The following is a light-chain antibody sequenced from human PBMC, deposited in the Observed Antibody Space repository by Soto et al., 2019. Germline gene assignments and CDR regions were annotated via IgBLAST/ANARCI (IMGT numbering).Light chain of an antibody. J-gene: IGKJ1*01. CDR2: GAS. CDR1: QSVSSSY. Sequence: EIVLTQSPGTLSLSPGERATRSCRASQSVSSSYLAWYQQKPGQAPRLLIYGASRRATGIPDRFSGSGSGTDFTLTISRLEPEDFAVYYCQQYRSSPLTFGQGTKVEI. V-gene: IGKV3-20*01. CDR3: QQYRSSPLT.